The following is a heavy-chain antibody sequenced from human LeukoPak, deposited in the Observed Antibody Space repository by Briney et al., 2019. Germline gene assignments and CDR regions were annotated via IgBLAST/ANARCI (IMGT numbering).Heavy chain of an antibody. Sequence: SETLSLTCTVSGYSISSGYYWGWIRQPPGKGLEWIGSIYHSGSTYYNPSLKSRVTISVDTSKHQFSLKLSSVTAADTAVYYCARDGPMIVVVPAARFTDPWGQGTLVTVSS. CDR1: GYSISSGYY. V-gene: IGHV4-38-2*02. D-gene: IGHD2-2*01. J-gene: IGHJ5*02. CDR2: IYHSGST. CDR3: ARDGPMIVVVPAARFTDP.